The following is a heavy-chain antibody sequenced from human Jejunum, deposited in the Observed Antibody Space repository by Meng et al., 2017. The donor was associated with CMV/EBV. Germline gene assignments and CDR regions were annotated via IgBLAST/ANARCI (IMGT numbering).Heavy chain of an antibody. J-gene: IGHJ4*02. CDR3: AKVGFGWYSIDY. D-gene: IGHD6-19*01. Sequence: ESGGGLVRLWGSLRPSCVVSGLSLSTFGMPWLRQAPGKGPEWVAFIYDGKDESYADPVKGRFTISTDNSKNTMYLQMNTLGPEDTAVYYCAKVGFGWYSIDYWGQGTLVTVSS. CDR1: GLSLSTFG. CDR2: IYDGKDE. V-gene: IGHV3-30*02.